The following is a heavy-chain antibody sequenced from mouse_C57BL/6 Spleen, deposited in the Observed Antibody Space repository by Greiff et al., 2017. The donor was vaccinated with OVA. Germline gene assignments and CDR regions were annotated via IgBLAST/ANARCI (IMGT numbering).Heavy chain of an antibody. CDR1: GFTFSDYG. CDR3: ARHYYGNYGYAMDY. Sequence: EVQLVESGGGLVKPGGSLKLSCAASGFTFSDYGMHWVRQAPEKGLEWVAYISSGSSTIYYADTVKGRFTISRDNAKNTLFMQMTSLRSEDTAMYYCARHYYGNYGYAMDYWGQGTSVTVSS. V-gene: IGHV5-17*01. D-gene: IGHD2-1*01. CDR2: ISSGSSTI. J-gene: IGHJ4*01.